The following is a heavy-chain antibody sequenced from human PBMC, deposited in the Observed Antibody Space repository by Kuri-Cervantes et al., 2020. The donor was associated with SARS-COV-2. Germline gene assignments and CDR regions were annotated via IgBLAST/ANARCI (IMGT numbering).Heavy chain of an antibody. Sequence: GESLKISCAASGFTFSSYAMSWVRQAPGKGLEWVPVIYSGGSTYYADSVKGRFTISRDNSKNTLYLQMSSLRAEDTAVYYCARETPWFGETLGPGWYFDLWGRGTLVTVSS. CDR3: ARETPWFGETLGPGWYFDL. CDR2: IYSGGST. D-gene: IGHD3-10*01. V-gene: IGHV3-53*01. J-gene: IGHJ2*01. CDR1: GFTFSSYA.